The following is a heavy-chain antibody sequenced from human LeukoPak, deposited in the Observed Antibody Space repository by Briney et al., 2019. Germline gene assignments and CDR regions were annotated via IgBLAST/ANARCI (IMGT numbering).Heavy chain of an antibody. CDR2: ISGSGGST. V-gene: IGHV3-23*01. D-gene: IGHD6-19*01. CDR3: AKYGSGWYGIDY. Sequence: PGGSLRLSCAASGFTFSSYAVSWVRQAPGKGLEWVSAISGSGGSTYYADSVKGRFTISRDNSKNTLYLQMNSLRAEDTAVYYCAKYGSGWYGIDYWGQGTLVTVSS. CDR1: GFTFSSYA. J-gene: IGHJ4*02.